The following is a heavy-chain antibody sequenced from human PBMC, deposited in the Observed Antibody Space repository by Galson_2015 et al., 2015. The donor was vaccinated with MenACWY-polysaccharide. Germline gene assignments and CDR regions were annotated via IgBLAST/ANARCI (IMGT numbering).Heavy chain of an antibody. Sequence: LPLTCSVSGGSISSYYWSWIGQPPGKGREGIGYIYYSGSTNYNPSLKSRVTISVDTSKSQFTLQLGYVTAADTAVYYCARGRWVGLREYYFDFWGQGTLVTVSA. CDR3: ARGRWVGLREYYFDF. CDR1: GGSISSYY. D-gene: IGHD5-12*01. J-gene: IGHJ4*02. CDR2: IYYSGST. V-gene: IGHV4-59*01.